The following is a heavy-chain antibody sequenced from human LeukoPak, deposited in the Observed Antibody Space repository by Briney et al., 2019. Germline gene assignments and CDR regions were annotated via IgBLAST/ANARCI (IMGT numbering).Heavy chain of an antibody. J-gene: IGHJ4*02. CDR1: GGTFSSYA. D-gene: IGHD1-26*01. V-gene: IGHV1-69*13. CDR2: IIPIFGTA. CDR3: ARDKYSGSYYYFDY. Sequence: SVKVSCKASGGTFSSYAISWVRQAPGQGPEWMGGIIPIFGTANYAQKFQGRVTITADESTSTAYMELSSLRSEDTAVYYCARDKYSGSYYYFDYWGQGTLVTVSS.